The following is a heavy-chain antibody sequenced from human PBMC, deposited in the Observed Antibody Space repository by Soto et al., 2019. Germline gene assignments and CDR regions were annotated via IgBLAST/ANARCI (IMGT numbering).Heavy chain of an antibody. CDR3: ARANFPNDFGLGWEV. D-gene: IGHD4-17*01. CDR2: ISNSGTTI. CDR1: KFIFSDYY. Sequence: GGSLRLSCAASKFIFSDYYMSWIRQAPGKGLEWVSYISNSGTTIYYADSVKGRFTISRDNAKKSLYLQMNSLRADDTAVYYRARANFPNDFGLGWEVWAQGTTVTV. V-gene: IGHV3-11*01. J-gene: IGHJ6*02.